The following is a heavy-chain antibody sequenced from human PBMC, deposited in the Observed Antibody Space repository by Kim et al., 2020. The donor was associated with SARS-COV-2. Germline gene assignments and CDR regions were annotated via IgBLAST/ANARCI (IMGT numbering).Heavy chain of an antibody. J-gene: IGHJ4*01. CDR3: ARDLRFPTYYDSWSPFDN. V-gene: IGHV3-30-3*01. CDR1: GFTFSSYA. Sequence: GGSLRLSCAASGFTFSSYALNWVRQAPGKGLEWVAVISYDGSNTYYADSVKGRFTFSSDNSKNPLYLQMYSLRAEATAVYYCARDLRFPTYYDSWSPFDNWGHGTLVTVSS. CDR2: ISYDGSNT. D-gene: IGHD3-22*01.